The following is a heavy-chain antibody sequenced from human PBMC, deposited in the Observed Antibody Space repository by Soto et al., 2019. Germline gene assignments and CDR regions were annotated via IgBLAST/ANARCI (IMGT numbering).Heavy chain of an antibody. CDR2: ISSNGGST. V-gene: IGHV3-64D*06. D-gene: IGHD5-12*01. J-gene: IGHJ6*02. CDR3: VKDKGYSGYDYDYYYYYGMGV. CDR1: GFTFSSYA. Sequence: QSGGSLRLSCSASGFTFSSYAMHWVRQAPGKGLEYVSAISSNGGSTYYADSVKGRFTISRDNSKNTLYLQMSSLRAEDTAVYYCVKDKGYSGYDYDYYYYYGMGVWGQGTTVTVSS.